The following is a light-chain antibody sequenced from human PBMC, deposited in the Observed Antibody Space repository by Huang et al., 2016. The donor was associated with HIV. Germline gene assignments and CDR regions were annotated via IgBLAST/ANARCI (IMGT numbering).Light chain of an antibody. CDR3: QQYHIYPWT. CDR2: YTS. J-gene: IGKJ1*01. V-gene: IGKV1-8*01. Sequence: AIRITQSPSSLSASTGDRVTITCRASQDVSNFLAWYQQKPGRAPNLIIYYTSTLQSGVPSMFSGNGSATDFSLTITCLQSDDFATYYCQQYHIYPWTFGQGTKVEI. CDR1: QDVSNF.